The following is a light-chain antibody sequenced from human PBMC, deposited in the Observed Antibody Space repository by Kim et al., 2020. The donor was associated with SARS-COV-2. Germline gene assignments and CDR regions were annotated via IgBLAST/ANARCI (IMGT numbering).Light chain of an antibody. CDR3: NSRDSSGNLWV. CDR1: SLRSYY. V-gene: IGLV3-19*01. Sequence: LVQTVRITCQGDSLRSYYASWYQQKPGQAPVLVIYGKNNRPSGIPDRFSGSSSGNTASLTITGAQAEDEADYYCNSRDSSGNLWVFGGGTKLTVL. CDR2: GKN. J-gene: IGLJ2*01.